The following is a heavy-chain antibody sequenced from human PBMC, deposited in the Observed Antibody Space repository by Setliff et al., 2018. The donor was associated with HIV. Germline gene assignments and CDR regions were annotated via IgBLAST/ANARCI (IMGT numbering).Heavy chain of an antibody. J-gene: IGHJ4*02. V-gene: IGHV4-59*01. CDR2: IYSNGGT. D-gene: IGHD6-19*01. CDR3: ARFTSGWYGRY. CDR1: GGSISAYY. Sequence: SETLSLTCNVSGGSISAYYWSWVRQPPGKRLEWIGYIYSNGGTAYNPSLKSRVTISVDTSKNQFSLKLTSVTIADTAVYYCARFTSGWYGRYWGQGTLVTVSS.